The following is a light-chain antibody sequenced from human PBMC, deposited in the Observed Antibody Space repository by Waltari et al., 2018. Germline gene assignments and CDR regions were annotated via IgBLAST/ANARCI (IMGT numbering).Light chain of an antibody. CDR1: QSVSRS. CDR3: QHYVRLPVS. J-gene: IGKJ1*01. Sequence: EIVLTQSPGTLSLSPGERATLSCRASQSVSRSLAWYQQKPGQAPRLLIYGASSRATGVPDRCRGSGSGTDFSLTISRLEQEDFAVYYCQHYVRLPVSFGQGTKVEIK. V-gene: IGKV3-20*01. CDR2: GAS.